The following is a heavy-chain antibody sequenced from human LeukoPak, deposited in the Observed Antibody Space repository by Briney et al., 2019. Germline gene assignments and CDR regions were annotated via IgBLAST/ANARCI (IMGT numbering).Heavy chain of an antibody. D-gene: IGHD3-22*01. J-gene: IGHJ6*03. CDR2: IYYSGST. CDR1: GGSISSYY. CDR3: ARTKYYYDSSGYYDYYYMDV. V-gene: IGHV4-59*08. Sequence: PSETLSLTCTVSGGSISSYYWSWIRQPPGKGLEWIGYIYYSGSTNYNPSLKSRVTISVDTSKNQFSLKLSSVTAADTAVYYCARTKYYYDSSGYYDYYYMDVWGKGTTVTISS.